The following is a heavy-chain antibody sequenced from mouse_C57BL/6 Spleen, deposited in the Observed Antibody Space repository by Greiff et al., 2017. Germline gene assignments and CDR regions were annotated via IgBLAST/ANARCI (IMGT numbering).Heavy chain of an antibody. D-gene: IGHD1-1*01. CDR1: GYTFTSYW. CDR2: INPSSGST. V-gene: IGHV1-7*01. J-gene: IGHJ2*01. CDR3: ARPTVVANYFDY. Sequence: VQVVESGAELAKPGASVKLSCKASGYTFTSYWMHWVKQRPGQGLEWIGYINPSSGSTKYNQKFKDKATLTADKSSSTAYMQLSSLTYEDSAVYYCARPTVVANYFDYWGQGTTLTVSS.